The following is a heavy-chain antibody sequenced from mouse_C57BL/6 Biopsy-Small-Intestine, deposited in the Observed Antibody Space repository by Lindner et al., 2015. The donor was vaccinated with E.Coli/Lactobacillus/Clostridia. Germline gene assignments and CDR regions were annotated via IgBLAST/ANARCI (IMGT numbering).Heavy chain of an antibody. V-gene: IGHV5-17*01. J-gene: IGHJ4*01. Sequence: VQLQESGGGLVKPGGSLKLSCAASGFTFSDYGMHWVRQAPEKGLEWVAYISSGSSTIYYADTVKGRFTISRDNAKNTLFLQMTSLRSEDTAMYYCAKATYDYDDYAMDYWGQGTSVTVSS. CDR3: AKATYDYDDYAMDY. CDR1: GFTFSDYG. CDR2: ISSGSSTI. D-gene: IGHD2-4*01.